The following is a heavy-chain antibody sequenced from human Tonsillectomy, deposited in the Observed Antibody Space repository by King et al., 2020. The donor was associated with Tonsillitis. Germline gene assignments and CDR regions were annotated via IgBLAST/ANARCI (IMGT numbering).Heavy chain of an antibody. D-gene: IGHD1-1*01. CDR3: ARDRRRNWDFDL. CDR2: IISISSYI. CDR1: GFTFSSYS. Sequence: VQLVESGGGLVKPGGSLRLSCAASGFTFSSYSMNWVRQAPGKGLEWVSSIISISSYIYYADSMKGRFTISRDNAKNLLYLQMNSLRAEDTAVYYCARDRRRNWDFDLWGRGTLVTVSS. J-gene: IGHJ2*01. V-gene: IGHV3-21*06.